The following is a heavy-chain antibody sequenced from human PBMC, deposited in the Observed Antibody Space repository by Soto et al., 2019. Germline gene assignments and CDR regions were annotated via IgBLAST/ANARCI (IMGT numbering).Heavy chain of an antibody. J-gene: IGHJ4*02. V-gene: IGHV4-39*01. Sequence: QLQLQESGPGLVKPSETLSLTCTVSGGSISSSSYYWGWIRQPPGKGLEWIGRIYYSGSTYYNPSLKSRVTISVDTSKNQFSLKLSSVTAADTAVYYCARHRGEDDYDDSSGSLTPFDYWGQGTLVTVSS. CDR1: GGSISSSSYY. CDR2: IYYSGST. CDR3: ARHRGEDDYDDSSGSLTPFDY. D-gene: IGHD3-22*01.